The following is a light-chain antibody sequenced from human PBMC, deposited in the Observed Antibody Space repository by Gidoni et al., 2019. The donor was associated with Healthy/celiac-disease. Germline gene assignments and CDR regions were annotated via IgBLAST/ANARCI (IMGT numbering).Light chain of an antibody. CDR1: QDISNY. CDR3: QQYDNLPLT. Sequence: DIQMTQSPSPLSASVGDRVTITCQASQDISNYLNWYQQKPGKAPKLLIYDASNLETGVPSRFSGIGSGTDFTFTISSLQPEDIATYYCQQYDNLPLTFGGGTKVEIK. J-gene: IGKJ4*01. CDR2: DAS. V-gene: IGKV1-33*01.